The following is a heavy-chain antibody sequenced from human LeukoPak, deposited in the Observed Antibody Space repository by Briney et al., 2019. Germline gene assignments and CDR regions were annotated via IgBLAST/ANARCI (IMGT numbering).Heavy chain of an antibody. Sequence: GGSLRLSCAASGFTFSSYAMSWVRQAPGKGLEWVSTISGSGGSTFYADSVKGRFTISRDDSKNTLCLQMNSLRAEDTAVYYCAKVLRTTRWNDAFDIWGQGTMVTVS. CDR2: ISGSGGST. V-gene: IGHV3-23*01. CDR1: GFTFSSYA. D-gene: IGHD2/OR15-2a*01. CDR3: AKVLRTTRWNDAFDI. J-gene: IGHJ3*02.